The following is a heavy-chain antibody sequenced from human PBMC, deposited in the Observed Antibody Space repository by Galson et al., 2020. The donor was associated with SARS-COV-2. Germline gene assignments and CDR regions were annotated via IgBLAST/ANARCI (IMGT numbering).Heavy chain of an antibody. J-gene: IGHJ4*02. CDR2: ISSTSSYI. CDR1: GFTFRSHS. CDR3: ARDGYYDILTGYWVY. D-gene: IGHD3-9*01. V-gene: IGHV3-21*01. Sequence: NSGGSLTLSCAASGFTFRSHSMNWLRQAPGKGLAWVSSISSTSSYIYHQESVTGRFTIYRDNAKNSLYLQMNSLRAEDRAVYYCARDGYYDILTGYWVYWGQGTLVSGSS.